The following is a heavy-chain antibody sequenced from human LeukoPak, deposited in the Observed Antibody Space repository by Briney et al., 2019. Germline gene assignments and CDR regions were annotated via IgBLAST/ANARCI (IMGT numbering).Heavy chain of an antibody. CDR2: IKQDGSEK. V-gene: IGHV3-7*03. Sequence: GGSLRLSCAASGFTFSNAWMSWVRQAPGKGLEWVANIKQDGSEKYYVDSVKGRFTISRDNSKNTLYLQMNSLRAEDTAVYYCARVIHTQQHDAFDIWGQGTMVTISS. CDR3: ARVIHTQQHDAFDI. J-gene: IGHJ3*02. CDR1: GFTFSNAW. D-gene: IGHD1/OR15-1a*01.